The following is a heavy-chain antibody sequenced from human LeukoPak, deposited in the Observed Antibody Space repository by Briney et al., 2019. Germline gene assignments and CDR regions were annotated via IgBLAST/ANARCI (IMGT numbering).Heavy chain of an antibody. V-gene: IGHV4-31*03. Sequence: PSETLSLTCTVSGGSISSGGYYWSWIRQHPGKGLEWIGYIYYSGSTYYNPSPKSRVTISVDTSKNQFSLKLSSVTAADTAVYYCARTRSDDLSIVGATRWFDPWGQGTLVTVSS. CDR3: ARTRSDDLSIVGATRWFDP. D-gene: IGHD1-26*01. CDR1: GGSISSGGYY. CDR2: IYYSGST. J-gene: IGHJ5*02.